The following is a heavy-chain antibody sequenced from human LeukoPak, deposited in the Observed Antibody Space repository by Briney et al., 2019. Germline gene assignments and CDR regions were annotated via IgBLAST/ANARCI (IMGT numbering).Heavy chain of an antibody. J-gene: IGHJ6*03. CDR3: ARHVTNIVVVPAATRLYYMDV. Sequence: PSQTLSLTCTVSGGSISSGDYYWSWIRQPPGKGLEWIGYIYYSGSTYYNPSLKSRVTISVDTSKNQFSLKLSSVTAADTAVYYCARHVTNIVVVPAATRLYYMDVWGKGTTVTVSS. V-gene: IGHV4-30-4*01. CDR2: IYYSGST. D-gene: IGHD2-2*01. CDR1: GGSISSGDYY.